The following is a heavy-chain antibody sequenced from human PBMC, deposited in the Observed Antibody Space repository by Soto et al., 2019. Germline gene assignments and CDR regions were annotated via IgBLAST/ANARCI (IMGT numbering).Heavy chain of an antibody. CDR1: GYSFTSYW. V-gene: IGHV5-51*01. CDR3: ASSFNCSGGSCSRSAAFDI. J-gene: IGHJ3*02. Sequence: PGESLKISCKGSGYSFTSYWIGWVRQMPGKGLEWMGIIYPGDSDTRYSPSFQGQVTISADKSISTAYLQWSSLKASDTAMYYCASSFNCSGGSCSRSAAFDIWGQGTMVTVSS. D-gene: IGHD2-15*01. CDR2: IYPGDSDT.